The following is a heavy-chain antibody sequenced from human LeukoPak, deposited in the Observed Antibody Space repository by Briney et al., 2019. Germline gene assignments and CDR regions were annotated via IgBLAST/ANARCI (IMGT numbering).Heavy chain of an antibody. V-gene: IGHV4-31*03. J-gene: IGHJ3*02. D-gene: IGHD6-13*01. Sequence: SQTPSLTCTVSGGSISSGDYYWSWIRQHPGKGLEWIGCISYSGSTYYNPSLKSRVSISVDTSKNQFSLKLSSVTAADTAVYYCARAEQQLGNDAFHIWGQGTMVTVSS. CDR3: ARAEQQLGNDAFHI. CDR1: GGSISSGDYY. CDR2: ISYSGST.